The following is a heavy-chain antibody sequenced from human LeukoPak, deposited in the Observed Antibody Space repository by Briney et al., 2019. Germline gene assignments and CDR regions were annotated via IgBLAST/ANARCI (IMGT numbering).Heavy chain of an antibody. J-gene: IGHJ4*02. Sequence: GGSLRLSCAASGFIFNNYGLVWVRQAPGKGLEWVSAFSNDGGGTTYADFVKGRFSVSRDNSKNTLFLQMNSLRAEDTALYYCAKGSSGYFFDLWGQGTLVTVSS. CDR2: FSNDGGGT. CDR1: GFIFNNYG. D-gene: IGHD3-22*01. V-gene: IGHV3-23*01. CDR3: AKGSSGYFFDL.